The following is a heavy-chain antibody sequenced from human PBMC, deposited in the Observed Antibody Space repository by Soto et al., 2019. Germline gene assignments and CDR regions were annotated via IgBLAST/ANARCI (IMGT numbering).Heavy chain of an antibody. Sequence: SVKVSCKASGGTFSSYTISWVRQAPGQGLEWMGRIIPILGIANYAQKFQGRVTITADKSTSTAYMELSSLRSEDTAVYYCARGSDSSPEYNWFDPWGQGTLVTAPQ. D-gene: IGHD6-13*01. CDR1: GGTFSSYT. J-gene: IGHJ5*02. CDR3: ARGSDSSPEYNWFDP. CDR2: IIPILGIA. V-gene: IGHV1-69*02.